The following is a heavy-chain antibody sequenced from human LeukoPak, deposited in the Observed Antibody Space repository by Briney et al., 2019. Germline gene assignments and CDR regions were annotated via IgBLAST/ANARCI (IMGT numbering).Heavy chain of an antibody. J-gene: IGHJ3*02. D-gene: IGHD1-26*01. CDR3: ARGVGGATIGVEAFDI. CDR1: GFTFSSYG. V-gene: IGHV3-30*03. CDR2: ISYDGSNK. Sequence: GGSLRLSCAASGFTFSSYGMHWVRQAPGKGLEWVAVISYDGSNKYYADSVKGRFTISRDNSKNTLYLQMNSLRAEDTAVYYCARGVGGATIGVEAFDIWGQGTMVTVSS.